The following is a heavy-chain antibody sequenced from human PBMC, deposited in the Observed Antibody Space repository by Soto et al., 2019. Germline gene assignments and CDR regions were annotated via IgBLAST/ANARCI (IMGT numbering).Heavy chain of an antibody. Sequence: PGGSLRLSCAASGFTFSNSWMNWVRQAPGKGLEWVANIKQDGSVKYYVDSVKGRFTMSRDNTKNSVSLQMSSLRAEDTAVYYCVRDLHEPLATDALRVANWGQGTQVTVSS. CDR1: GFTFSNSW. CDR3: VRDLHEPLATDALRVAN. CDR2: IKQDGSVK. D-gene: IGHD2-15*01. V-gene: IGHV3-7*01. J-gene: IGHJ4*02.